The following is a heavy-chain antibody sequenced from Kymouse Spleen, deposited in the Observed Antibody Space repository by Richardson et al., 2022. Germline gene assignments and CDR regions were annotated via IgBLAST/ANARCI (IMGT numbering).Heavy chain of an antibody. V-gene: IGHV3-20*d01. CDR1: GFTFDDYG. Sequence: EVQLVESGGGVVRPGGSLRLSCAASGFTFDDYGMSWVRQAPGKGLEWVSGINWNGGSTGYADSVKGRFTISRDNAKNSLYLQMNSLRAEDTALYYCARESYYSNYDYYYGMDVWGQGTTVTVSS. CDR3: ARESYYSNYDYYYGMDV. CDR2: INWNGGST. D-gene: IGHD4-11,IGHD4-11*01. J-gene: IGHJ6*02.